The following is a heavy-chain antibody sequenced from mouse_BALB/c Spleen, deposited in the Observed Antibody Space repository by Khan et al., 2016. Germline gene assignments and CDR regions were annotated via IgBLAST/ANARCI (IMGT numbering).Heavy chain of an antibody. V-gene: IGHV1-9*01. J-gene: IGHJ3*01. CDR1: GYTFSSYW. CDR2: ILPGSGST. Sequence: VQLQESGAELMKPGASVKISCKATGYTFSSYWLEWVKERPGHGLEWIGEILPGSGSTNYHEKFKGKATFTADTSSNTAYMQLSSLTSEDSAVYYCARGVYWGQGTLVTVSA. CDR3: ARGVY.